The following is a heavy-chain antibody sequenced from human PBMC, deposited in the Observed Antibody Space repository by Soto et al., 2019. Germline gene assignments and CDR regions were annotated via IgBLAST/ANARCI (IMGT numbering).Heavy chain of an antibody. CDR1: GGSISRYY. J-gene: IGHJ5*02. D-gene: IGHD6-13*01. CDR2: IYTSGST. CDR3: ARSIAAAINWFDP. Sequence: SGALSLTWIVPGGSISRYYRSWIRQPAGKGLEWIGRIYTSGSTNYNPSLKSRVTMSVDTSKNQFSLKLSSVTAADTAVYYCARSIAAAINWFDPWGQGTLVTVS. V-gene: IGHV4-4*07.